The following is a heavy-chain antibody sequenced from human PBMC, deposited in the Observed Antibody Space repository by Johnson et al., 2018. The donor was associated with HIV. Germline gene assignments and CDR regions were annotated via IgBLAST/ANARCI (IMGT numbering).Heavy chain of an antibody. CDR3: ARCNDIVGAPFDAFDI. Sequence: EVQLVESGGGVVRPGGSLRLSCAASGFTFDDYGMSWVRQAPGKGLEWVSGINWNGGSTGYADSVKGRFTISRDNAKNSLYLQMNSLGAEDTALDCCARCNDIVGAPFDAFDIWGQGTMVTVSS. CDR2: INWNGGST. V-gene: IGHV3-20*04. CDR1: GFTFDDYG. J-gene: IGHJ3*02. D-gene: IGHD1-26*01.